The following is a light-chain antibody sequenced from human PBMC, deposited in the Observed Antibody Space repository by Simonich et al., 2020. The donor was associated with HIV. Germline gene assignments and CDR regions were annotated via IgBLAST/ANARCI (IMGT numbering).Light chain of an antibody. CDR2: EDS. Sequence: QSALTQPASVSGSPGQSITIPCTGTSSDVGSYNLVSWYQQHAGKAPKVMISEDSKRPSGGSNRFSGSTSGNTASLTISGLQAEDEADYYCAAWDDSLNGWVFGGGTKLTVL. CDR3: AAWDDSLNGWV. J-gene: IGLJ3*02. V-gene: IGLV2-23*01. CDR1: SSDVGSYNL.